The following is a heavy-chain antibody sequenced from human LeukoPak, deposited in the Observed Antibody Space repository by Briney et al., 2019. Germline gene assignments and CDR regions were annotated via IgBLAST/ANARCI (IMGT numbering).Heavy chain of an antibody. J-gene: IGHJ4*02. V-gene: IGHV4-61*01. CDR3: ARDGGSYHFDY. CDR2: IYYSGST. Sequence: SETLSLTCTVSGYSISNDYYWSWIRPPPGKGLEWIGYIYYSGSTNYNPSLKSRVTISVETSKNQFSLKLSSVTAADTAVYYCARDGGSYHFDYWGQGTLVTVSS. CDR1: GYSISNDYY. D-gene: IGHD1-26*01.